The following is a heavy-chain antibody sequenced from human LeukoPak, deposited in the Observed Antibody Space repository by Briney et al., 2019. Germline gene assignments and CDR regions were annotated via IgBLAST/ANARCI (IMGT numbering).Heavy chain of an antibody. CDR3: ARNYYATSGYLNDGVFHI. V-gene: IGHV3-30*04. J-gene: IGHJ3*02. Sequence: GGSLRLSCAASGFTFSSYAMHWVRQAPGKGLEWVAVISYDGSNKYYADSVKGRFTISRDNAKKSLYLQMNSLRAEDTAVYYCARNYYATSGYLNDGVFHIWGQGTMVTVSS. CDR1: GFTFSSYA. D-gene: IGHD3-22*01. CDR2: ISYDGSNK.